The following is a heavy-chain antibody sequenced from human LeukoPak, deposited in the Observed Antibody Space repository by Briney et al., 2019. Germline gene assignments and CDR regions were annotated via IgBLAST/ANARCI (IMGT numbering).Heavy chain of an antibody. V-gene: IGHV1-8*01. J-gene: IGHJ4*02. CDR2: MNPNSGNT. D-gene: IGHD2-21*02. CDR1: GYTFSNFD. CDR3: ARNGDLADW. Sequence: ASVKVSCKASGYTFSNFDISWVRQATGQGLEWMGWMNPNSGNTGYAGTFQGRIAMTRDTSINIAYMELSSLTSEDTAVYYCARNGDLADWWGQGTLVTVSS.